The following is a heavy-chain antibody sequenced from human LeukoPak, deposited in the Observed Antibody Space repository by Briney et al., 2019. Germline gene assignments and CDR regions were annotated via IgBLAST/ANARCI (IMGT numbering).Heavy chain of an antibody. Sequence: PSETLSLTCTVSDGSIRRYYWSWIRQPPGKGLEWIGYIYYSGSTNYNPSLKSRVTISVDTSKNQFSLKLSSVTAADTAVYYCATRALNSGHDWSIRRVADAFDIWGQGTMVTVSS. J-gene: IGHJ3*02. CDR3: ATRALNSGHDWSIRRVADAFDI. CDR1: DGSIRRYY. D-gene: IGHD5-12*01. CDR2: IYYSGST. V-gene: IGHV4-59*08.